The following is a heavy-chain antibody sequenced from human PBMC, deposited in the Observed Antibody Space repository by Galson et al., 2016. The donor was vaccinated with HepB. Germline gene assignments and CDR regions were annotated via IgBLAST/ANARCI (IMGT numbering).Heavy chain of an antibody. V-gene: IGHV1-69*13. CDR2: IIPIFGAA. D-gene: IGHD2-15*01. CDR1: GGTFSSYA. Sequence: SVKVSCKASGGTFSSYAIGWVRQAPGQGLEWMGGIIPIFGAANYAQKFQGRVTITADESTSTAYMELSSLRSEDTALYYCARDGTDCSGGSCYSDWGQGTLVTVSS. CDR3: ARDGTDCSGGSCYSD. J-gene: IGHJ4*02.